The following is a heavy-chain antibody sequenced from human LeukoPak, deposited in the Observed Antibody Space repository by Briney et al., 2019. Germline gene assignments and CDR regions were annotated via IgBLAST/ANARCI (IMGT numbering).Heavy chain of an antibody. CDR2: INPNSGGT. CDR1: GGTFSSYA. J-gene: IGHJ6*03. Sequence: GSSVKVSCKASGGTFSSYAINWVRQAPGQGLEWMGWINPNSGGTNYAQKFQGRVTMTRDTSISTAYMELSRLRSDDTAVYYCARGVAGSYYYYYMDVWGKGTTVTISS. CDR3: ARGVAGSYYYYYMDV. D-gene: IGHD6-19*01. V-gene: IGHV1-2*02.